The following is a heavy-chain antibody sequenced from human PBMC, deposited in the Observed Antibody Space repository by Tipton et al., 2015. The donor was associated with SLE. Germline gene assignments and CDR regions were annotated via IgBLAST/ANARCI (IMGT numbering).Heavy chain of an antibody. V-gene: IGHV4-59*04. CDR3: ARVTYGYVSFDK. CDR2: IHHSGKT. D-gene: IGHD3-16*01. J-gene: IGHJ4*02. Sequence: TLSLTCTVSGGSVTSYYWGWIRQPPGKGLEWVGSIHHSGKTYYNPSLKSRVTMSVDTSNNQFALKLTSVTAVDTAVYYCARVTYGYVSFDKWGQGTLVTVSS. CDR1: GGSVTSYY.